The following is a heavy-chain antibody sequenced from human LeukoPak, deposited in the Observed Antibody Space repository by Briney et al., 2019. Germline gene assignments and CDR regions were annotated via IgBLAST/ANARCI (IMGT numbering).Heavy chain of an antibody. J-gene: IGHJ5*02. CDR1: GYTFTSYG. Sequence: ASVKVSCKAPGYTFTSYGISWVRQAPGQGLEWMGWISAYNGNTNYAQKLQGRVTITTDTSTSTAYMELRSLRSDDTAVYYCARVRFGSSWYFRWFDPWGQGTLVTVSS. CDR3: ARVRFGSSWYFRWFDP. D-gene: IGHD6-13*01. V-gene: IGHV1-18*01. CDR2: ISAYNGNT.